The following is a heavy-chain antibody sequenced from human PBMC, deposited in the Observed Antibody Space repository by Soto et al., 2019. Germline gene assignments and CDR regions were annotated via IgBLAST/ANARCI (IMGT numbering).Heavy chain of an antibody. CDR1: GCTFSSYA. CDR3: ARLRGRDYYYGMDV. J-gene: IGHJ6*02. V-gene: IGHV1-69*13. Sequence: AVNVSGKASGCTFSSYAISGVRQAPGQVLEWMGGIIPIFGTANYAQKFQGRVTITADESTSTAYMELSSLRSEDTAVYYCARLRGRDYYYGMDVWGQGTTVTVSS. D-gene: IGHD3-10*01. CDR2: IIPIFGTA.